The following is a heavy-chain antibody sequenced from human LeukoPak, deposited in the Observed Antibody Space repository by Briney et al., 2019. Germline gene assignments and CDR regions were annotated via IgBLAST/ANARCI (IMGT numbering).Heavy chain of an antibody. V-gene: IGHV2-5*02. Sequence: SGPTLVKPTQTLTLTCTFSGFSLSTSGVGVGWIRQPPGKALEWLAVIYWDDDKRYSPSLKSRLTITRDTSKNQVVLTMTNMDPVDTATYHCALRHETDGSLDYWGQGTLVTVSS. J-gene: IGHJ4*02. CDR1: GFSLSTSGVG. CDR2: IYWDDDK. D-gene: IGHD1-14*01. CDR3: ALRHETDGSLDY.